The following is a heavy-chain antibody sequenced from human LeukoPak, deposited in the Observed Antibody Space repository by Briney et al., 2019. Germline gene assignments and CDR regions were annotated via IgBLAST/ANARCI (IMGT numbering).Heavy chain of an antibody. Sequence: SQTLSLTCTVSGGSISSGSYYWSWIRQPAGKGLEWIGRIYTCGSTNYNPSLKSRVTISVDTSKNQFSLKLASVTAADTAIYYCAKGAGGFSYYNWFDPWGQGTLVTVSS. CDR2: IYTCGST. V-gene: IGHV4-61*02. D-gene: IGHD5-18*01. CDR3: AKGAGGFSYYNWFDP. J-gene: IGHJ5*02. CDR1: GGSISSGSYY.